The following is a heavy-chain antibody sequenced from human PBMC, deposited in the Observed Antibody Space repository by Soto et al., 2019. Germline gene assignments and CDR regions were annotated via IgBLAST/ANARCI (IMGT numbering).Heavy chain of an antibody. D-gene: IGHD3-3*01. CDR1: GFTFSTFS. J-gene: IGHJ5*02. CDR2: INGDGSST. V-gene: IGHV3-74*01. Sequence: GGSLRLSCAASGFTFSTFSMNWVRQAPGKGLVWVSHINGDGSSTSYADSVKGRFTISRDNAKNTLYLQLNSLRAEDTAVYFCARDGDYNWFDPWGQGTLVTVSS. CDR3: ARDGDYNWFDP.